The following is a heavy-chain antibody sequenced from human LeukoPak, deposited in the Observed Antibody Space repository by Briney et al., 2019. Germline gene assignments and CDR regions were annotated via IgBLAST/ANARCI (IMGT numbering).Heavy chain of an antibody. Sequence: ASVKVSCKASGYTFTSYDINWVRQATGQGLEWMGWINPNSGGTNYAQKFQGWVTMTRDTSISTAYMELSRLRSDDTAVYYCARPSYSSSSGAFDIWGQGTMVTVSS. D-gene: IGHD6-6*01. CDR1: GYTFTSYD. V-gene: IGHV1-2*04. CDR2: INPNSGGT. CDR3: ARPSYSSSSGAFDI. J-gene: IGHJ3*02.